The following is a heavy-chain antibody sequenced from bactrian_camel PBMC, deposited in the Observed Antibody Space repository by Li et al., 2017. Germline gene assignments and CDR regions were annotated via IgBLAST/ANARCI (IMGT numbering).Heavy chain of an antibody. J-gene: IGHJ6*01. CDR3: AAVRWGGGCS. Sequence: HVQLVESGGGSVQAGGSLKLSCKMPKDIFQSYCMGWFRQAPGKEREGVASIGRDGRTNFRDSVKGRFTISRDNSENTLYLQMNSLKPEDTAMYYCAAVRWGGGCSWGHGTQVTVS. V-gene: IGHV3S63*01. CDR1: KDIFQSYC. D-gene: IGHD5*01. CDR2: IGRDGRT.